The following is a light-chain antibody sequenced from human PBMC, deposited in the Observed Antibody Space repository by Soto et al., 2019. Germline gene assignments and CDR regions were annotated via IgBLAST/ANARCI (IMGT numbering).Light chain of an antibody. CDR3: CSYAGSSVWV. CDR1: SSDVGGYKY. CDR2: DVS. Sequence: QSARTQPRSVSGSPGQSVIDSCTGTSSDVGGYKYVSWYQQHPGKAPKLVIYDVSERPSGVPDRFSGSKSGNTASLTISGLQAEDEADYHCCSYAGSSVWVFGGETKLTVL. V-gene: IGLV2-11*01. J-gene: IGLJ3*02.